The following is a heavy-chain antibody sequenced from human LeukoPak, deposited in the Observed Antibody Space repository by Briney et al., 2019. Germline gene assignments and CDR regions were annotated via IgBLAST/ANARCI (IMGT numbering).Heavy chain of an antibody. V-gene: IGHV3-9*01. J-gene: IGHJ4*02. CDR1: GFTFSSYA. CDR2: ISWNSGSI. D-gene: IGHD3-16*01. Sequence: GGSLRLSCAASGFTFSSYAMSWVRQAPGKGLKWVSGISWNSGSIGYADSVKGRFTISRDNAKNSLYLQMNSLRAEDTALYYCAKDVTFGGVMPFDYWGQGTLVTVSS. CDR3: AKDVTFGGVMPFDY.